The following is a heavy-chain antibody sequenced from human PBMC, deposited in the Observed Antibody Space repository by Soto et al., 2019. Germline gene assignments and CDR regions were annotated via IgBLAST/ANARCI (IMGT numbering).Heavy chain of an antibody. J-gene: IGHJ5*02. D-gene: IGHD2-2*02. V-gene: IGHV4-31*03. CDR3: ARGGYCSSTSCYSPDSRWLDA. CDR1: GGSISSGAYY. Sequence: SETRSRTCTVSGGSISSGAYYWSCIRQHPGQGLEWIGYIYYSGGTYYNPSLKSRVTVSVDTSKNQFSLKLSSVTAADTAVYYCARGGYCSSTSCYSPDSRWLDAWGQGTLVTVSS. CDR2: IYYSGGT.